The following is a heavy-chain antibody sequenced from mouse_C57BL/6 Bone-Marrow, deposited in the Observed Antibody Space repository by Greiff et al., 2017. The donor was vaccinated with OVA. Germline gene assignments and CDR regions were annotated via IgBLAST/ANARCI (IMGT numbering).Heavy chain of an antibody. V-gene: IGHV1-53*01. Sequence: QVQLQQPGTELVKPGASVKLSCKASGYTFTSYWMHWVKQRPGQGLEWIGNINPSNGGTNYNEKFKSKATLTVDKSSSTAYMQLCSLTSEDSAVDYSARSGGNDFDVGCWYFDDWGKGTTVTVSS. J-gene: IGHJ1*03. CDR1: GYTFTSYW. CDR2: INPSNGGT. CDR3: ARSGGNDFDVGCWYFDD. D-gene: IGHD2-4*01.